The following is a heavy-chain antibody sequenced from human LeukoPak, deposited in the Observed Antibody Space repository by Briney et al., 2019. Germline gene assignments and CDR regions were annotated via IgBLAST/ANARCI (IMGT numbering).Heavy chain of an antibody. V-gene: IGHV1-18*04. CDR1: GYTFSGYY. CDR3: ARTVGYYDSSEGSLH. CDR2: ISAYNGNT. J-gene: IGHJ1*01. Sequence: ASVKVSCKASGYTFSGYYMHWVRQAPGQGLEWMGWISAYNGNTNYAQKLQGRVTMTTDTSTSTAYMELRSLRSDDTAVYYCARTVGYYDSSEGSLHWGQGTLVTVSS. D-gene: IGHD3-22*01.